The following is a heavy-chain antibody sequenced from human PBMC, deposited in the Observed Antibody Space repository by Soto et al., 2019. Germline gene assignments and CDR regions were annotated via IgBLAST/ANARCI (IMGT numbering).Heavy chain of an antibody. J-gene: IGHJ5*02. V-gene: IGHV4-4*07. CDR1: GGSISSFY. CDR3: ARPVDETAFYPWANCCDL. CDR2: VYDSGSS. Sequence: SETLSLTCNVSGGSISSFYWTWIRQPAGGRLEWIGRVYDSGSSNYNPSLKTRITMSLHTSRSQFSMSLYSVTAADTAVYYCARPVDETAFYPWANCCDLWGQGILLTVSP. D-gene: IGHD5-12*01.